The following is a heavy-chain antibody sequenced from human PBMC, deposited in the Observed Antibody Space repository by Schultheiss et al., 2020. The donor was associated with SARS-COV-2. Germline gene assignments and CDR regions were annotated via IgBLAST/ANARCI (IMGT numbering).Heavy chain of an antibody. CDR1: GFTFSSYA. CDR2: IRQDGTYK. CDR3: AKDRAPYYSWNYMQQ. J-gene: IGHJ1*01. Sequence: GGSLRLSCTASGFTFSSYAIHWVRQAPGKGLEWVAFIRQDGTYKYHADSVKGRFTISRDMSKNTLYLQMNSLRPEDTALYFCAKDRAPYYSWNYMQQWGQGAQVTVSS. V-gene: IGHV3-30*02. D-gene: IGHD1-7*01.